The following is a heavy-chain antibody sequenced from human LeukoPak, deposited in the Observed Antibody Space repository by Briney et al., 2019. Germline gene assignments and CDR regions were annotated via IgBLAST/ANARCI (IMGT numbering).Heavy chain of an antibody. D-gene: IGHD3-3*01. CDR1: GGSVTSTNW. J-gene: IGHJ4*02. Sequence: SETLSLTCGVSGGSVTSTNWWTWVRQPPGKGLEWIGEVHLDGRTTYNPSLKSRLTMSVDLSENHISLKLTSVTAADTAVYYCAREGGFYRPLDYSGQGTLVTVSS. CDR2: VHLDGRT. CDR3: AREGGFYRPLDY. V-gene: IGHV4-4*02.